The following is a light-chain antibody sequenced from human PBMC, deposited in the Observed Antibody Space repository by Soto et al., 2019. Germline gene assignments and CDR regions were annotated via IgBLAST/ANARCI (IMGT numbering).Light chain of an antibody. CDR3: QQRSNWPPVYT. V-gene: IGKV3-11*01. CDR1: QSVSSY. CDR2: DAS. Sequence: EIVLTQSPAPLSLSPGERATLSCRASQSVSSYLAWYQQKPGQAPRLLIYDASNRATGILARFSGSGSGTDFTLNISSLEPEDFAVYYCQQRSNWPPVYTFGQGTKLEVK. J-gene: IGKJ2*01.